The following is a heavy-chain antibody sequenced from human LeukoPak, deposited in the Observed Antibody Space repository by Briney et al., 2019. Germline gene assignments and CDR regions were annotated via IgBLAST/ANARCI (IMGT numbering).Heavy chain of an antibody. CDR3: ARVVGLTGYSSSWYSGYYYYMDV. D-gene: IGHD6-13*01. CDR1: GGTFSSYA. V-gene: IGHV1-69*06. Sequence: SVKVSCKASGGTFSSYAISWVRQAPEQGLEWMGGIIPIFGTTNYAQKFQDRVTITADKSTSTAYMELSSLRSEDTAVYYCARVVGLTGYSSSWYSGYYYYMDVWGKGTTVTVSS. J-gene: IGHJ6*03. CDR2: IIPIFGTT.